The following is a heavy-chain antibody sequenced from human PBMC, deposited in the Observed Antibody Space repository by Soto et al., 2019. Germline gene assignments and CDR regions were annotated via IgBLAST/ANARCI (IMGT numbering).Heavy chain of an antibody. Sequence: KVSETLSLTCAVSDGSSSSGDYYWSWIRHPPGKGLEWIAYIYYSGNTYYNPSLKSRVTISLDTSKNQFSLVLSSVTAADTAVYYCSRVHRGREPLLYFAPRAQGTLVPVSS. CDR3: SRVHRGREPLLYFAP. V-gene: IGHV4-30-4*01. CDR2: IYYSGNT. CDR1: DGSSSSGDYY. J-gene: IGHJ5*02.